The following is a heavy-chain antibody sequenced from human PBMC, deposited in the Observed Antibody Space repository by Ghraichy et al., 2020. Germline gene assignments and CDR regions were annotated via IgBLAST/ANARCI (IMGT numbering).Heavy chain of an antibody. V-gene: IGHV4-31*03. CDR3: ARVRFYYDSSGPLDI. J-gene: IGHJ3*02. CDR2: IYYSGST. Sequence: SETLSLTCTVSGGSISSGGYYWSWIRQHPGKGLEWIGYIYYSGSTYYNPSLKSRVTISVDTSKNQFSLKLSSVTAADTAVYYCARVRFYYDSSGPLDIWGQGTMVTVSS. D-gene: IGHD3-22*01. CDR1: GGSISSGGYY.